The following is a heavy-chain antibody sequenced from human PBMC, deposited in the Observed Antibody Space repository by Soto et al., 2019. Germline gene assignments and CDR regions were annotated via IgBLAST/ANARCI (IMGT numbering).Heavy chain of an antibody. CDR1: GFTLTGYW. CDR3: ARRGVGAIDY. D-gene: IGHD1-26*01. J-gene: IGHJ4*02. Sequence: ESGGGLVQPGGSLRLSCAASGFTLTGYWMNWVRQAPGKGLEWVANIKHDGSEKYYVDSVKGRFTISRDNAKNSLYLQMNSLRGEDTAVYYCARRGVGAIDYWGQGTLVTVSS. V-gene: IGHV3-7*03. CDR2: IKHDGSEK.